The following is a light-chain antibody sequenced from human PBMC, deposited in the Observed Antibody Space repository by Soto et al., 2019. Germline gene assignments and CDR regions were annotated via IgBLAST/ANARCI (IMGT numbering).Light chain of an antibody. CDR1: RSILYSSNNKNY. CDR2: WAS. CDR3: QQYYTTPPMYT. Sequence: DIVLTQSPDSLAVSLGERATFNCKSSRSILYSSNNKNYLAWYQQKPGQPPKRLIYWASTRESGVPDRFSGSGSGTDFTLTISSLQAEDVAVYYCQQYYTTPPMYTFGQGTKLEIK. V-gene: IGKV4-1*01. J-gene: IGKJ2*01.